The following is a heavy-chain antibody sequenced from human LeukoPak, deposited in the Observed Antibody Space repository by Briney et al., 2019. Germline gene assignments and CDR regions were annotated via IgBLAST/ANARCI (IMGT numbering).Heavy chain of an antibody. CDR3: AKGTRLWFGELFEAVFDY. Sequence: GRSPRLSCAASGFTFDDYAMHWVRQGPGKGLEWVSSISWNSGSIDYADSVKGRFTISRDNAKNSLYLEMNSLRAEDTALYYCAKGTRLWFGELFEAVFDYWGQGTLVTVSS. V-gene: IGHV3-9*01. J-gene: IGHJ4*02. D-gene: IGHD3-10*01. CDR1: GFTFDDYA. CDR2: ISWNSGSI.